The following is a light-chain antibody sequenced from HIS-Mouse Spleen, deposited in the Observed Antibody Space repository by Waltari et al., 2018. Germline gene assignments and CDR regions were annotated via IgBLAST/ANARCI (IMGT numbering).Light chain of an antibody. J-gene: IGLJ3*02. V-gene: IGLV2-23*01. CDR2: EGS. CDR1: SSEVGSYNL. Sequence: QSALTQPASVSGSPGQSITISYTGTSSEVGSYNLVSWYQPPPGKAPKPMIYEGSKRPSGVSNRFSGSKSGNTASLTISGLQAEDEADYYCCSYAGSSTLVFGGGTKLTVL. CDR3: CSYAGSSTLV.